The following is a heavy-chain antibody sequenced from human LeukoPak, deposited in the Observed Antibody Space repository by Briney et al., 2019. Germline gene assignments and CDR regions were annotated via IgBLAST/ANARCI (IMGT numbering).Heavy chain of an antibody. CDR1: GYTFTGYY. V-gene: IGHV1-2*02. CDR2: INPNSGGT. CDR3: ARARFGEFPPYYFDY. Sequence: ASVKVSCKASGYTFTGYYMHWVRQAPGQGLEWMGWINPNSGGTNYAQKFQGRVTMTRDTSISTAYMELSRLRSDDTAVYYCARARFGEFPPYYFDYWGQGTLVTVSS. D-gene: IGHD3-10*01. J-gene: IGHJ4*02.